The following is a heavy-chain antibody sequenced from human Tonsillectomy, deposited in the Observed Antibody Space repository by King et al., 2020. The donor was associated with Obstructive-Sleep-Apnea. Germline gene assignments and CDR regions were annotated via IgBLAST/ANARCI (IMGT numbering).Heavy chain of an antibody. CDR1: GGSISSYY. D-gene: IGHD4-23*01. Sequence: VQLQESGPGLVKPSETLSLTCTVSGGSISSYYWSWIRQPPGKGLEWIGYIYYSGSTNYNPSLKGRVTISVDTSKNQFSLKLSSVTAADTAVYYCARDKGNYYFDYWGQGTLVTVSS. CDR2: IYYSGST. CDR3: ARDKGNYYFDY. J-gene: IGHJ4*02. V-gene: IGHV4-59*01.